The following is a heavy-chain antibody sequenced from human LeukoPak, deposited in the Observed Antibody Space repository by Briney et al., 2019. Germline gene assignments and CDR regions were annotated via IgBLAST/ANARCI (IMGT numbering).Heavy chain of an antibody. Sequence: ETLSLTCTVSGGSISSGDYYWSWVRQAPGKGLEWVSAISGSGGSTYYADSVKGRFTISRDNSKNTLYLQMNSLRAEDTAVYYCARDSLAPGYSVDYWGQGTLVTVSS. CDR1: GGSISSGDYY. J-gene: IGHJ4*02. V-gene: IGHV3-23*01. D-gene: IGHD3-22*01. CDR2: ISGSGGST. CDR3: ARDSLAPGYSVDY.